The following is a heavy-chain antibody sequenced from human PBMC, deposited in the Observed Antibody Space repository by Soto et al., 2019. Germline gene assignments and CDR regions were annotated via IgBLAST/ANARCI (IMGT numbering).Heavy chain of an antibody. D-gene: IGHD6-13*01. Sequence: SETLSLTCTVSGGSISSYYWSWIRQPPGKGLEWIGYIYYSGSTNYNPSLKSRVTISVDTSKNQFSLKLSSVTAADTAVYYCARDKGSSWYYYGMDVWGQGTTVTVSS. CDR3: ARDKGSSWYYYGMDV. CDR1: GGSISSYY. J-gene: IGHJ6*02. CDR2: IYYSGST. V-gene: IGHV4-59*01.